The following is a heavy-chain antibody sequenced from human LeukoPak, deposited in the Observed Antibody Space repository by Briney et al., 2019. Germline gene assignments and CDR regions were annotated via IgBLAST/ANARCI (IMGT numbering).Heavy chain of an antibody. D-gene: IGHD5-18*01. Sequence: GGSLRLSCAASGFTFSSYSMNWVRQAPGKGLEWVSSISTSSSYIYYTDSVKGRFTISRDNARSSLYLQMNSLRAEDTAVYYCARFSRIQLDYWGQGTLVTVSS. J-gene: IGHJ4*02. CDR1: GFTFSSYS. CDR2: ISTSSSYI. V-gene: IGHV3-21*01. CDR3: ARFSRIQLDY.